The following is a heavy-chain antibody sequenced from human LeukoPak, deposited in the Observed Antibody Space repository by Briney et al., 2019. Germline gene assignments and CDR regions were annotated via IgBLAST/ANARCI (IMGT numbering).Heavy chain of an antibody. CDR1: GFTFSSYT. Sequence: GGSLRLSCAASGFTFSSYTMNWVRQAPGKGLEWVSSISSSRTYIYHADSVKGRFTISRDNAKNSLYLQMNSLRADDTAIYYCARFDNAGYALEYWGQGTLVTVSS. J-gene: IGHJ4*02. V-gene: IGHV3-21*01. D-gene: IGHD3-16*01. CDR3: ARFDNAGYALEY. CDR2: ISSSRTYI.